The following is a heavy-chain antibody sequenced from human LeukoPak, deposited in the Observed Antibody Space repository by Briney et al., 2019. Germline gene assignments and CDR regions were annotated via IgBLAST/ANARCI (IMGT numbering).Heavy chain of an antibody. Sequence: SETLSLTCTVSGGSISSYYWSWIRQPPGKGLEWIGYIYYSGSTNYNPSLKSRVTISVDTSKNQFSLKLSSVTAADTAVYYCARGLAAAGTPSFDYWGQGTLVTVSS. CDR2: IYYSGST. CDR1: GGSISSYY. V-gene: IGHV4-59*12. CDR3: ARGLAAAGTPSFDY. D-gene: IGHD6-13*01. J-gene: IGHJ4*02.